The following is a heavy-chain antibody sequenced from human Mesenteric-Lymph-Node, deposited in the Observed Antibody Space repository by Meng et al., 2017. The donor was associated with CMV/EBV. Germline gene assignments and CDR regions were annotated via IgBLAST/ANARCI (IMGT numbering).Heavy chain of an antibody. Sequence: SETLSLTCTVSGGSVSSGSYYWSWIRQPPGKGLEWIGYIYYSGSTNYNPSLKSRVTISVDTSKNQFSLKLSSVTAADAAVYYCARDSGRLGYFDYWGQGTLVTVSS. J-gene: IGHJ4*02. CDR1: GGSVSSGSYY. D-gene: IGHD3-10*01. CDR2: IYYSGST. CDR3: ARDSGRLGYFDY. V-gene: IGHV4-61*01.